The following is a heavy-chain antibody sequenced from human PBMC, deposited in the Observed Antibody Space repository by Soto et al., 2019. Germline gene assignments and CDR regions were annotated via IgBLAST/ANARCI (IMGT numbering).Heavy chain of an antibody. CDR3: ARADYYYDSSGHHDWFDP. Sequence: SETLSLTCTVSGGSISSYYWSWIRQPAGKGLEWIGRIYTSGSTNYNPSLKSRVTMSVDTSKNQFSLKLSSVTAADTAVYYCARADYYYDSSGHHDWFDPWGQGTLVTVSS. CDR1: GGSISSYY. CDR2: IYTSGST. D-gene: IGHD3-22*01. J-gene: IGHJ5*02. V-gene: IGHV4-4*07.